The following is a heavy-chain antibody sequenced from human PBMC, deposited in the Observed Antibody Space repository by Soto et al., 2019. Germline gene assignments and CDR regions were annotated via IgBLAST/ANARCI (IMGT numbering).Heavy chain of an antibody. Sequence: GESLKISCKGSGYSFTSYWIGWVRQMPGKGLEWMGIIYPGDSDTRYSPPFQGQVTISADKSISTAYLQWSSLKASDTAMYYCARTLPPYYYDSSGYYYVFAFDIWGQGTMVTVSS. CDR3: ARTLPPYYYDSSGYYYVFAFDI. D-gene: IGHD3-22*01. CDR2: IYPGDSDT. CDR1: GYSFTSYW. J-gene: IGHJ3*02. V-gene: IGHV5-51*01.